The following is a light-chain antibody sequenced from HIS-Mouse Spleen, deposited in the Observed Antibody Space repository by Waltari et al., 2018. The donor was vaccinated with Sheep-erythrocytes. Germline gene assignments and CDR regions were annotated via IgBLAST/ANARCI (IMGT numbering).Light chain of an antibody. CDR1: NIGSKS. Sequence: SYVLTQPPSVSVAPGQTARITCGGNNIGSKSVHWYQQKPGQAPVLVGYEDSDRPSGIPGRFSGSNSGNTATLTISRVEAGDEADYYCQVWDSSSDPVVFGGGTKLTVL. V-gene: IGLV3-21*02. CDR3: QVWDSSSDPVV. J-gene: IGLJ2*01. CDR2: EDS.